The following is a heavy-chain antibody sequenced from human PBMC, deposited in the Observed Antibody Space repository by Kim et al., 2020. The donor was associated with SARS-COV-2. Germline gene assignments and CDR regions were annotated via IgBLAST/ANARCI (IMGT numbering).Heavy chain of an antibody. V-gene: IGHV1-8*01. CDR3: ARRPRSVWGGDY. CDR1: GYTFTSYD. Sequence: ASVKVSCKASGYTFTSYDINWVRQATGQGLEWMGWMNPNSGNTGYAQKFQGRVTMTRNTSISTAYMELSSLRSEDTAVYYCARRPRSVWGGDYWGQGTLVTVSS. CDR2: MNPNSGNT. J-gene: IGHJ4*02. D-gene: IGHD3-16*01.